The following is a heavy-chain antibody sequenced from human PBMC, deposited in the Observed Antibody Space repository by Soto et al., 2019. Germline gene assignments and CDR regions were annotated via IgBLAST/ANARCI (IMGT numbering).Heavy chain of an antibody. D-gene: IGHD3-3*01. CDR3: ARGVDFGVVITNWFDP. Sequence: SETLSLTCTVSGGSISSGGYYWSWIRQHPGKGLEWIGYIYYSGSTYYNPSLKSRVTISVDTSKNQFSLKLSSVTAADTAVYYCARGVDFGVVITNWFDPWGQGTLVTVSS. CDR2: IYYSGST. J-gene: IGHJ5*02. CDR1: GGSISSGGYY. V-gene: IGHV4-30-4*08.